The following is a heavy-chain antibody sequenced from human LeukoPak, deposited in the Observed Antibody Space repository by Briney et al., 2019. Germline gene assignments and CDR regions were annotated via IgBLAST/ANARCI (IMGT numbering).Heavy chain of an antibody. V-gene: IGHV4-39*01. J-gene: IGHJ3*02. Sequence: TSETLSLTCTVSGGSISSSGYYWGWIRQPPGKGLEWIGSIYYSGSTYYNPSLKSRVTISVDTSKNQFSLKLSSVTAADTAVYYCARPYYSGSYWGAFDIWGQGTMVTVSS. CDR2: IYYSGST. D-gene: IGHD1-26*01. CDR1: GGSISSSGYY. CDR3: ARPYYSGSYWGAFDI.